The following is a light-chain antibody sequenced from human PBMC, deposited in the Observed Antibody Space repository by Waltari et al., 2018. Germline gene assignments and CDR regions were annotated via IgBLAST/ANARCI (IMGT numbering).Light chain of an antibody. CDR2: EVT. CDR3: CSYAGSSTHV. CDR1: SSDIGSYNL. Sequence: QSALTQPASVSGSPGQSITISCSGTSSDIGSYNLVSWYQQHPDKAPKLMLYEVTKRPSGVSNRFSGSKSGNTASLTISGLQAEDEADYYCCSYAGSSTHVFGTGTKVTVL. J-gene: IGLJ1*01. V-gene: IGLV2-23*02.